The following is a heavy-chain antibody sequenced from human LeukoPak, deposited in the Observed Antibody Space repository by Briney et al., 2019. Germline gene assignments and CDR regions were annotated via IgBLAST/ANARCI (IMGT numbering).Heavy chain of an antibody. CDR2: IIPIFGTA. D-gene: IGHD3-3*01. Sequence: ALVKVSCKASGGTFSSYAISWVRQAPGQGLEWMGGIIPIFGTANYAQKFQGRVTITADESTSTAYMELSSLRSEDTAVYYCARGWSVEWLPHYWGQGTLVTVSS. CDR1: GGTFSSYA. CDR3: ARGWSVEWLPHY. J-gene: IGHJ4*02. V-gene: IGHV1-69*01.